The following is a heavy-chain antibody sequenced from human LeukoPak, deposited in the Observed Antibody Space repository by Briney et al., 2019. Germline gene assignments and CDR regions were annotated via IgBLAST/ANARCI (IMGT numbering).Heavy chain of an antibody. CDR1: GGSISSGDYY. Sequence: SETLSLTCTVSGGSISSGDYYWSWIRQPPGKGLEWIGYIYYSGSTNYNPSLKSRVTISVDTSKNQFSLKLSSVTAADTAVYYCARVAEDYGDYELDYWGQGTLVTVSS. D-gene: IGHD4-17*01. V-gene: IGHV4-61*08. J-gene: IGHJ4*02. CDR3: ARVAEDYGDYELDY. CDR2: IYYSGST.